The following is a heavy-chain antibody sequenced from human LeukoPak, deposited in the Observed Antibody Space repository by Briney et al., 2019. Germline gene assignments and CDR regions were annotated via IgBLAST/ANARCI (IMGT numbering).Heavy chain of an antibody. J-gene: IGHJ6*02. Sequence: GASVKVSCKASGYTFTSYGISWVRQAPGQGLEWMGGIIPIFGTANYAQKFQGRVTITADESTSTAYMELSSLRSEDTAVYYCAGEAAPPLVDVWGQGTTVTVSS. CDR3: AGEAAPPLVDV. D-gene: IGHD6-13*01. V-gene: IGHV1-69*13. CDR2: IIPIFGTA. CDR1: GYTFTSYG.